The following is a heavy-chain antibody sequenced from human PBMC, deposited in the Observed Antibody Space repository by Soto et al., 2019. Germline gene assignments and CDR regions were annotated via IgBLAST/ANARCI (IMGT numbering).Heavy chain of an antibody. CDR2: ISSSSSYI. V-gene: IGHV3-21*01. CDR1: GFTFSTYS. J-gene: IGHJ4*02. CDR3: ARDGGASRSDFDY. Sequence: EVQLVESGGGLVKPGGSLRLSCAASGFTFSTYSMNWVRQAPGKGLEWVLSISSSSSYIYYADSVKGRFTISRDNAKNSLYLQMNSLRAEDTAVYYCARDGGASRSDFDYWGQGTLVTVSS. D-gene: IGHD3-16*01.